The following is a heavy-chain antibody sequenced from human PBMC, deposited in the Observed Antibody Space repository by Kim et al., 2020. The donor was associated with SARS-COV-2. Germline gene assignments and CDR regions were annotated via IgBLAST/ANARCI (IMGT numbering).Heavy chain of an antibody. CDR3: TNVPGTTLAFWDAFD. CDR2: FRSKANGYAT. J-gene: IGHJ3*02. V-gene: IGHV3-73*01. D-gene: IGHD1-1*01. CDR1: GFTFSGSA. Sequence: GGSLRLSCAASGFTFSGSAIHWVRQASGKGLEWVGRFRSKANGYATAYAASVKGRFTISRDYSKYTASLQMTSLKTEDTAVYYCTNVPGTTLAFWDAFD.